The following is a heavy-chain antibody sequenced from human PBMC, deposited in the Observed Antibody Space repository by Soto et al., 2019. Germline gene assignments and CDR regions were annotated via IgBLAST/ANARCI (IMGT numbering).Heavy chain of an antibody. J-gene: IGHJ4*02. CDR1: GYTFTTYG. V-gene: IGHV1-3*01. Sequence: QVQLVQCGAEVKKPEASVKVSCKATGYTFTTYGIHWVRQAPGQSLEWMGWIYPVNGNTKYSREFQGRVTITRDTSASTAYMELSSLRSEDTAVYYCARDPGAATGTTFDYWGQGTLVTASS. D-gene: IGHD6-13*01. CDR3: ARDPGAATGTTFDY. CDR2: IYPVNGNT.